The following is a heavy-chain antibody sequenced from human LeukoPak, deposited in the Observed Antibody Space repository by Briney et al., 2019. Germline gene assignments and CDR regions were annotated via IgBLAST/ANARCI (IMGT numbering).Heavy chain of an antibody. V-gene: IGHV1-18*01. D-gene: IGHD3-10*01. CDR2: INPFNGNT. CDR3: ARVSRTYYYGSGGYNTPAELDY. Sequence: ASVKVSCKASGYTFTRYAISWVRQAPGQGLEWMGWINPFNGNTNDAERFQGRVIMTTDTSTRTAYMELSSLRSEDTAVYYCARVSRTYYYGSGGYNTPAELDYWGQGTLVTVSS. J-gene: IGHJ4*02. CDR1: GYTFTRYA.